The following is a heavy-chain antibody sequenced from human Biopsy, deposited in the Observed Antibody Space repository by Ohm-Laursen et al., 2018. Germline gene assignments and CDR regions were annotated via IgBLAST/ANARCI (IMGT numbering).Heavy chain of an antibody. CDR3: ARGRRTSGWPYFAN. Sequence: SETLSHTCTVSGDSLTSGPENWSWIRQSPGQGLEYIGFIYSGGNTNYNPSLKNRVTMSADTSKNQFSLKLSSVIAADTAVYYCARGRRTSGWPYFANWGQGTLVIVSS. J-gene: IGHJ4*02. CDR1: GDSLTSGPEN. D-gene: IGHD6-19*01. V-gene: IGHV4-61*01. CDR2: IYSGGNT.